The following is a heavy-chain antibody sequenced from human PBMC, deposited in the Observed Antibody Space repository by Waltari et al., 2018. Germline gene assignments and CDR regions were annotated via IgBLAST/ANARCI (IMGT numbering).Heavy chain of an antibody. Sequence: QVQLQESGPGLVQPSETLSLTCTVSGGSISNYYWSWIRQSAGKGLEWIGRIYASGSPNYNPSLKSRVTMSVDTSKNQFSLKLSSVTAADTAVYYCARHNDDYYNYYMDVWGKGTTVTISS. D-gene: IGHD1-1*01. J-gene: IGHJ6*03. CDR3: ARHNDDYYNYYMDV. V-gene: IGHV4-4*07. CDR1: GGSISNYY. CDR2: IYASGSP.